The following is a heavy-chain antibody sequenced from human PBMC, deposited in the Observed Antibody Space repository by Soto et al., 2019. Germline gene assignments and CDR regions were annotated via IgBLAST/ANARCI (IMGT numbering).Heavy chain of an antibody. J-gene: IGHJ4*02. CDR1: GGTFSSYA. Sequence: SVKVSCKASGGTFSSYAISWVRQAPGQGLEWMGGIIPIFGTANYAQKFQGRVTITADESTSTAYMELSSLRSEDTAVYYCARDREKYGSSTSCYPYYFDYWGQGTLVIVSS. V-gene: IGHV1-69*13. CDR2: IIPIFGTA. CDR3: ARDREKYGSSTSCYPYYFDY. D-gene: IGHD2-2*01.